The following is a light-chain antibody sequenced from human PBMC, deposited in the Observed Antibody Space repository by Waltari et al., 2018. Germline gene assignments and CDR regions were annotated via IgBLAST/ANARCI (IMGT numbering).Light chain of an antibody. CDR3: SSYAGSNNLRV. CDR1: SSDVGGYNY. J-gene: IGLJ3*02. CDR2: EVS. Sequence: QSALTQPPSASGSPGQSVTISCTGTSSDVGGYNYVSWYQQHPGKAPKLMIYEVSNRPSGVPDLFSGSKSGNTASRTVSGLQAEDEAEYYCSSYAGSNNLRVFGGGTKLTVL. V-gene: IGLV2-8*01.